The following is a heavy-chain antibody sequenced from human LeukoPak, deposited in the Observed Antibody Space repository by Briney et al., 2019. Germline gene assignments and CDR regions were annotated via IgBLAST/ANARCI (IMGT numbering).Heavy chain of an antibody. Sequence: GGSLRLSCAASGFTFSSYSMTWVRQAPGKGLEWVSYISSSSSTIYYADSVKGRFTISRDNAKNSLYLQMNSPRAEDTAVYYCARDLKRFVRYYGMDVWGQGTTVTVSS. V-gene: IGHV3-48*01. CDR1: GFTFSSYS. CDR3: ARDLKRFVRYYGMDV. J-gene: IGHJ6*02. CDR2: ISSSSSTI.